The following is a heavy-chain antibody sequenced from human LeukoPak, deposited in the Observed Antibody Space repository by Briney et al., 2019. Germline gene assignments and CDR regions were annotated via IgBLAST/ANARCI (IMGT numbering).Heavy chain of an antibody. Sequence: PSETLSLTCAVYGGSFSGYYWTLIRQPPGKGLEWIGEINHSGTTNYNPSLKSRVTISVDTSKNQFSLKLSSVTGADTAVYFCARSEGSGSTVLHYWGQGTLVTVSS. CDR2: INHSGTT. J-gene: IGHJ4*02. D-gene: IGHD3-10*01. CDR3: ARSEGSGSTVLHY. V-gene: IGHV4-34*01. CDR1: GGSFSGYY.